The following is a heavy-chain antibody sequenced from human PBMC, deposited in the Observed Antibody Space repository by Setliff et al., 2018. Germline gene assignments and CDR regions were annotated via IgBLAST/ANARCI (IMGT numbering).Heavy chain of an antibody. D-gene: IGHD3-16*02. V-gene: IGHV7-4-1*02. Sequence: ASVKVSCKASGYSFSTYAMSWIRQDPGQGLEWMGWINTNTGNPSYAQGFTGRFVFSLDTSVSTAYLQISSLKPEDTAMYYCARASRFATIVWKGDYYMDVWGKGTTVTVSS. CDR3: ARASRFATIVWKGDYYMDV. J-gene: IGHJ6*03. CDR2: INTNTGNP. CDR1: GYSFSTYA.